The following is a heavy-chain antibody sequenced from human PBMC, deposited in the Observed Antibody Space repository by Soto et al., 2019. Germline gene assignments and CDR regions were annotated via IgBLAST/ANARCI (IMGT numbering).Heavy chain of an antibody. D-gene: IGHD2-21*02. Sequence: SGGDMVQAGTSLRLSCTGSGFTFNSLSLHWVRQGPDKGLEWVAVVSLDGKVTYYADSEKGRFTVSRDNSKNTIYLQANSLRAEDTAVYYCARKPYGDSQYFDYRGQGTPVTVSS. CDR3: ARKPYGDSQYFDY. V-gene: IGHV3-30*04. J-gene: IGHJ4*02. CDR1: GFTFNSLS. CDR2: VSLDGKVT.